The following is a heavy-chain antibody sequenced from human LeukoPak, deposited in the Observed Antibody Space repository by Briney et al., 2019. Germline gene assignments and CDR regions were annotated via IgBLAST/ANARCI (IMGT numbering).Heavy chain of an antibody. V-gene: IGHV1-2*02. CDR1: GYTFTDYY. Sequence: ASVKVSCKASGYTFTDYYIHWVRQAPGQGLEWMGWIDPDSGGPNYAQKFQGRVTMTRDTSISTAYMELSSLRSEDTAVYYCAKNSYGFSYYYYGMDVWGQGTTVTVSS. CDR3: AKNSYGFSYYYYGMDV. D-gene: IGHD5-18*01. CDR2: IDPDSGGP. J-gene: IGHJ6*02.